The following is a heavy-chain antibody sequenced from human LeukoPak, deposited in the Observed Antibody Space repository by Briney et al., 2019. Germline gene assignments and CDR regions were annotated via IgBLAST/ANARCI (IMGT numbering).Heavy chain of an antibody. D-gene: IGHD3-10*01. CDR1: GYTFTGYY. V-gene: IGHV1-69*13. CDR3: ARDGDYYGSGSNY. J-gene: IGHJ4*02. Sequence: PVASVKVSCKASGYTFTGYYMHWVRQAPGQGLEWMGGIIPIFGTANYAQKFQGRATITADESTSTAYMELSSLRSEDTAVYYCARDGDYYGSGSNYWGQGTLVTVSS. CDR2: IIPIFGTA.